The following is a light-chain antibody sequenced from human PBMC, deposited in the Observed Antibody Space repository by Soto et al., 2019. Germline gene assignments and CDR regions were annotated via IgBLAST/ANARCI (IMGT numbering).Light chain of an antibody. CDR1: SSNIRNNY. J-gene: IGLJ2*01. CDR3: GTWNSALSGGF. CDR2: DIN. V-gene: IGLV1-51*01. Sequence: QSVLTQPPSVSAAPGQRVTISCSGSSSNIRNNYVSWYRQFPGAAPQLLIYDINKRPSGIPDRFSGSRSGTSATLAITGLQSGEEAVYYGGTWNSALSGGFFGGGTKRPV.